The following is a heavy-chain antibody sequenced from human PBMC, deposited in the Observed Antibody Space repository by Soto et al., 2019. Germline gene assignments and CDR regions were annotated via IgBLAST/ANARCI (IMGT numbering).Heavy chain of an antibody. CDR3: ARHGYNYGGGYFDY. CDR2: IYSGGSR. CDR1: GVTVSSNS. J-gene: IGHJ4*02. V-gene: IGHV3-66*04. D-gene: IGHD5-18*01. Sequence: EVQLVESGGGLVQPGGSLRLSCAASGVTVSSNSMSWVRQAPGKGLEWVSVIYSGGSRYYADSVKGRFTISRDNSKNTLYLQMNSLRAEDTAVYYCARHGYNYGGGYFDYWGQGTLVTVSS.